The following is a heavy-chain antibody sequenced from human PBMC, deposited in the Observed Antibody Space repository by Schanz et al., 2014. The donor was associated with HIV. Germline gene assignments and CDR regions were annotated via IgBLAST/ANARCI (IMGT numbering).Heavy chain of an antibody. J-gene: IGHJ6*02. D-gene: IGHD3-3*01. CDR1: GFTFSSYG. Sequence: QVQLVESGGGVVQPGGSLRLSCAASGFTFSSYGMHWVRQAPGKGLEWGDVISYDGRNKYYTDSVKGRFTISRDNSKNTLYLQMNSLRAEDTALYYCAKDQGYDFWSGYYNYYSMDVWGQGTTVTVSS. V-gene: IGHV3-30*18. CDR3: AKDQGYDFWSGYYNYYSMDV. CDR2: ISYDGRNK.